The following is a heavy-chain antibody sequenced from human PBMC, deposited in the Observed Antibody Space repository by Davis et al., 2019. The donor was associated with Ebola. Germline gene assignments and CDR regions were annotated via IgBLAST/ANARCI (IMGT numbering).Heavy chain of an antibody. CDR3: ARHDSSSWYGWCDP. Sequence: MPSETLSLTCTVSGGSISSYYWSWIRQPPGKGLEWIGYIYYSGSTNYNPSLKSRVTISVDTSKNQFSLKLSSVTAADTAVYYCARHDSSSWYGWCDPWGQGTLVTVSS. J-gene: IGHJ5*02. D-gene: IGHD6-13*01. V-gene: IGHV4-59*08. CDR2: IYYSGST. CDR1: GGSISSYY.